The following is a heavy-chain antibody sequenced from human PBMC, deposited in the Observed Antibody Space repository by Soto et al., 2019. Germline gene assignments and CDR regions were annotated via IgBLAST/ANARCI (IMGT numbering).Heavy chain of an antibody. V-gene: IGHV3-30-3*01. CDR1: GFTFSTYA. CDR2: ISYDATNK. D-gene: IGHD3-10*01. CDR3: ARDGGSY. Sequence: QVQLVESGGGVVQPGRSLRLSCAASGFTFSTYAMHWVRRAPGKGLEWMAVISYDATNKYYADSVKGRFTISRDNSKNTLSLQLNSLRAEDTALYYCARDGGSYCGHGTMVIVSS. J-gene: IGHJ3*01.